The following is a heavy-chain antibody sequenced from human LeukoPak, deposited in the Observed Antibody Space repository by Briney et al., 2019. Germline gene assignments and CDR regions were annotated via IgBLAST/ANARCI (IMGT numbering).Heavy chain of an antibody. Sequence: SETLSLTCTVSGGSISSYYWSWIRQPPGKGLEWIGYIYYSGSTNYNPSLKSRVTISVDTSKNQFSLKLSSVTAADTAVYYCARALRPKLRAYYGMDVWGQGTTVAVSS. V-gene: IGHV4-59*01. CDR3: ARALRPKLRAYYGMDV. CDR2: IYYSGST. CDR1: GGSISSYY. D-gene: IGHD2-21*01. J-gene: IGHJ6*02.